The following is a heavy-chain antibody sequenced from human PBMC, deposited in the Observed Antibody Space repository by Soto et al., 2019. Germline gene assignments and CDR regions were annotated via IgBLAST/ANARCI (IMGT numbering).Heavy chain of an antibody. J-gene: IGHJ4*02. CDR3: ARTVRYFEWFPFDS. V-gene: IGHV2-26*01. CDR1: GFSLSNARMG. Sequence: QVTLKESGPVLVKPTETLTLTCTVSGFSLSNARMGVSWIRQPPGKALEWLAHIFSNDEKSYSAALKSRLTISKDTSNSQVVLTMTNMDPVDTAPYYCARTVRYFEWFPFDSWGQGTLGTGSS. D-gene: IGHD3-9*01. CDR2: IFSNDEK.